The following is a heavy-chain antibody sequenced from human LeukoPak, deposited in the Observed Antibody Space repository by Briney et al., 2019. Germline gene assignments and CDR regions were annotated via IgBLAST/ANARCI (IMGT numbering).Heavy chain of an antibody. Sequence: GRSLRLSCAASGFTFSSYAMHWVRQAPGKGLEWVAVILYDGSNKYYADSVKGRFTISRDNSKNTLYLQMNSLRAEDTAVYYCARDPLGEYDFWSPTWGQGTTVTVSS. CDR2: ILYDGSNK. V-gene: IGHV3-30-3*01. J-gene: IGHJ6*02. CDR1: GFTFSSYA. CDR3: ARDPLGEYDFWSPT. D-gene: IGHD3-3*01.